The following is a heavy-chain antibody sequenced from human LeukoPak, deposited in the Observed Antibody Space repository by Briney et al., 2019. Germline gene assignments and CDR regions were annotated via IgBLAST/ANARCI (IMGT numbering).Heavy chain of an antibody. D-gene: IGHD2-2*01. CDR2: IIPIFGIA. V-gene: IGHV1-69*04. J-gene: IGHJ4*02. CDR1: GGPFGSYA. CDR3: ARDSFDIVVVPAASYNFDY. Sequence: SVKVSCKAFGGPFGSYAISWVRQAPGQGLEWMGRIIPIFGIANYAQKFQGRVTITADKSTSTAYMELSSLRSEDTAVYYCARDSFDIVVVPAASYNFDYWGQGTLVTVSS.